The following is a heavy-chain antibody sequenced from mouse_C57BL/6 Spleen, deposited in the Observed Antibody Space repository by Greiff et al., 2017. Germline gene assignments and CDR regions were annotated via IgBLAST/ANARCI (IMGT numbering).Heavy chain of an antibody. CDR1: GYTFTSYW. D-gene: IGHD1-1*01. Sequence: QVQLKQPGAELVMPGASVKLSCKASGYTFTSYWMHWVKQRPGQGLEWIGEIDPSDSYTNYNQKFKGKSTLTVDKSSSTAYMQLSSLTSEDSAVYYCARKIDYGSSYGFAYWGQGTLVTVSA. CDR3: ARKIDYGSSYGFAY. V-gene: IGHV1-69*01. J-gene: IGHJ3*01. CDR2: IDPSDSYT.